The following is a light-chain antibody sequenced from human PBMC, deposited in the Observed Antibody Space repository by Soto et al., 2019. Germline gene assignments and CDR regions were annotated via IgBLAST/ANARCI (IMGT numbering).Light chain of an antibody. V-gene: IGKV3-11*01. CDR3: QQRSNWPAIT. CDR1: QSVSSY. CDR2: DAS. Sequence: EIVLTQSPGTLSLSPGERATLSCRASQSVSSYLAWYQQKPGQAPRLLIYDASNRATGIPARFSGSGSGTDFTLAISDLEPEDFAVYYCQQRSNWPAITFGQGTRLEI. J-gene: IGKJ5*01.